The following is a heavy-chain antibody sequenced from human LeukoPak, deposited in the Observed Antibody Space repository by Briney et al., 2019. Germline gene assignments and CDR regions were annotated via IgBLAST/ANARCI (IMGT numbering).Heavy chain of an antibody. Sequence: GGSLRLSCAASGFTVSSNYMSWVRQAPGKGLEWVSVIYSGGSTYYADSVKGRFTISRDNSKNTLYLQMNSLRAEDTAVYYCAKAAWGSYYFDYWGQGTLVTVSS. CDR3: AKAAWGSYYFDY. J-gene: IGHJ4*02. CDR2: IYSGGST. V-gene: IGHV3-53*05. CDR1: GFTVSSNY. D-gene: IGHD3-10*01.